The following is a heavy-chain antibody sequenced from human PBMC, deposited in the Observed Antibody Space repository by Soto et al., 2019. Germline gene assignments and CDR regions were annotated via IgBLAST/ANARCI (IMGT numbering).Heavy chain of an antibody. CDR1: GYIFPDYY. Sequence: ASVKVSCKASGYIFPDYYVHWVRQTPGEGLEWMGRINPNGGGTNYAQKFEGWVTMTTDTSISTAYMELSRLNFDDTAVYYCARGEQLVHFDSWGQGTLVTVSS. D-gene: IGHD6-6*01. V-gene: IGHV1-2*04. J-gene: IGHJ4*01. CDR3: ARGEQLVHFDS. CDR2: INPNGGGT.